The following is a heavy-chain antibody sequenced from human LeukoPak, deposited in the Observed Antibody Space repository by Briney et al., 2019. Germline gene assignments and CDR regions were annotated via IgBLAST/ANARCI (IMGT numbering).Heavy chain of an antibody. J-gene: IGHJ4*02. CDR3: AGPYNNYYGSGSYYLDY. CDR2: IYYSGST. V-gene: IGHV4-39*01. D-gene: IGHD3-10*01. Sequence: PSETLSLTCTVSGGSISSGSYYWGWIRQPPGKGLEWIGSIYYSGSTYYNPSLKSRVTISVDTSKNQFSLKLSSVTAADTAVYYCAGPYNNYYGSGSYYLDYWGQGTLVTVSS. CDR1: GGSISSGSYY.